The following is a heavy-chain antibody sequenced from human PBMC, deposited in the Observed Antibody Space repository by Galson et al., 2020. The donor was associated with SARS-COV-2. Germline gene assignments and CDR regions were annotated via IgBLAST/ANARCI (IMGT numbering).Heavy chain of an antibody. D-gene: IGHD6-19*01. Sequence: ASETLSLTCTVSGDSISNADYYWSWIRQHPGKGLEWIGFIYYSGSAYFNPSLESRFTMSVDTSKNQFSLKLRSVTAADTAVYYCAREFHSGTYPFDHWCQGTLVTVSS. CDR3: AREFHSGTYPFDH. J-gene: IGHJ4*02. CDR1: GDSISNADYY. CDR2: IYYSGSA. V-gene: IGHV4-31*03.